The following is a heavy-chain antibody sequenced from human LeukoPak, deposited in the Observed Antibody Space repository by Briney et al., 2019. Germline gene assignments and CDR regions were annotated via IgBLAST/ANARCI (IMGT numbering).Heavy chain of an antibody. CDR2: INTNTGNP. CDR3: ARGRDYIYFDY. Sequence: ASVKVSCKASGYSFSSYAMNWLRQAPGQGLEWMGWINTNTGNPTYAQGFTGRFVFSLDTSVSTAYLEINSLKAEDTAVYHCARGRDYIYFDYWGQGSLVAVSS. D-gene: IGHD4-11*01. CDR1: GYSFSSYA. J-gene: IGHJ4*02. V-gene: IGHV7-4-1*02.